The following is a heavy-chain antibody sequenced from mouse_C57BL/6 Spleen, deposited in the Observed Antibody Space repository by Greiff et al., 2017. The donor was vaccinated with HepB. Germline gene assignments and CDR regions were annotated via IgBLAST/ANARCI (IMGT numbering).Heavy chain of an antibody. V-gene: IGHV1-62-2*01. CDR3: ARHEGVLITLDY. CDR2: FYPGSGSI. Sequence: VKVVESGAELVKPGASVKLSCKASGYTFTEYTIHWVKQRSGQGLEWIGWFYPGSGSIKYNEKFKDKATLTADKSSSTVYMELSRLTSEDSAVYFCARHEGVLITLDYWGQGTTLTVSS. D-gene: IGHD1-1*01. CDR1: GYTFTEYT. J-gene: IGHJ2*01.